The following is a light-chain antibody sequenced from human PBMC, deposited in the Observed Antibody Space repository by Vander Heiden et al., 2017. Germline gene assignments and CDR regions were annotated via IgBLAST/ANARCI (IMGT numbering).Light chain of an antibody. CDR1: QIVSTY. Sequence: EIVLTQSPATLSLSPGERATLSCRASQIVSTYLAWYQQKPGQAPRLLIYDASNRATGIPARFSGSGSGTDFTLTISSLEPEDFAVYYCQQRTNWQYTFGQGTKLEIK. J-gene: IGKJ2*01. V-gene: IGKV3-11*01. CDR2: DAS. CDR3: QQRTNWQYT.